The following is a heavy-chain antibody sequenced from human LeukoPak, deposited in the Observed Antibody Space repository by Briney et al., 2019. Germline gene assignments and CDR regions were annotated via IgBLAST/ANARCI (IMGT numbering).Heavy chain of an antibody. CDR2: ISYSGST. CDR1: GGSITSDH. CDR3: AREGTAGTNLNWFDP. D-gene: IGHD1-1*01. V-gene: IGHV4-59*01. Sequence: SETLSLTCTVSGGSITSDHWSWIRQPPGKGLEWIGYISYSGSTNFNPSLKSRVTISVDTSKNQFSLKLSSVTAADTAVYYCAREGTAGTNLNWFDPWGQGTLVTVSS. J-gene: IGHJ5*02.